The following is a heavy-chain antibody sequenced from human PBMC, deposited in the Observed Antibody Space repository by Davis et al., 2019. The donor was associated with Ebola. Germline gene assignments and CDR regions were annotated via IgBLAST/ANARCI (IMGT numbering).Heavy chain of an antibody. J-gene: IGHJ6*02. CDR3: ARDLDSGALAYYYHYGMDV. CDR1: GYTFTSFG. V-gene: IGHV1-3*01. D-gene: IGHD1-26*01. Sequence: ASVKDSCKASGYTFTSFGMHWVRQAPGQRLEWMGWINVDNGNTKNSQKFQGRVLITRDTSATTVYMELNSLRSEDTAVYFCARDLDSGALAYYYHYGMDVWGQGTTVTVSS. CDR2: INVDNGNT.